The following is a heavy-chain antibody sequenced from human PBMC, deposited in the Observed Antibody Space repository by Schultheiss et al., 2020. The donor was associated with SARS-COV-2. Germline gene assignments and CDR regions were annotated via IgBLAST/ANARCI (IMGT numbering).Heavy chain of an antibody. J-gene: IGHJ6*03. CDR2: INSDDRT. V-gene: IGHV3-53*04. Sequence: GGSLRLSCAASGFTVSDKYMSWVRQAPGKGLEWVSLINSDDRTFYADSVKGRFTISRLKSKNTLFLQMNSLRTEDTAVYYCARDFYYMDVWGKGTTVTVSS. CDR1: GFTVSDKY. CDR3: ARDFYYMDV.